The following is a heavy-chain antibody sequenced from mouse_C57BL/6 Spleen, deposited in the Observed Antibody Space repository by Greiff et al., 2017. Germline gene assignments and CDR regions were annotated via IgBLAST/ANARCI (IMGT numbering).Heavy chain of an antibody. Sequence: VQLQQSGAELVRPGASVKLSCTASGFNIKDYYMHWVKQRPEQGLEWIGRIDPEDGDTEYAPKFQGKATMTADTSSNTAYLQLSSLTSEDTAVYYCTKAYSNLYYFDCWGQGTTLTVSS. D-gene: IGHD2-5*01. CDR2: IDPEDGDT. CDR1: GFNIKDYY. V-gene: IGHV14-1*01. CDR3: TKAYSNLYYFDC. J-gene: IGHJ2*01.